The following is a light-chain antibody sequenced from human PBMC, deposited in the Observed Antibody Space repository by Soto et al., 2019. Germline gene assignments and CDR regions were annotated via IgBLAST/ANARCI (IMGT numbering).Light chain of an antibody. Sequence: EIVLTQSPATLSLSPGERATLSCRASQSVSSNLAWYQQKPGQAPRLLIYDASNRATGIPAGFSGSGSGTDFTLTTSSLEPEDCAVDYCQRGDTFGQGTRLEIK. CDR1: QSVSSN. CDR3: QRGDT. J-gene: IGKJ5*01. V-gene: IGKV3-11*01. CDR2: DAS.